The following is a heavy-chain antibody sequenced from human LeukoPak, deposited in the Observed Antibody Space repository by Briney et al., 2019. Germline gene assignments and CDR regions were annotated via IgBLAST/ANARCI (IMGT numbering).Heavy chain of an antibody. D-gene: IGHD3-10*01. Sequence: GGSLRLSCAASGFTFSSYGMHWVRQAPGKGLEWVAVISYDGSNKYYADSVKGRFTISRDNAKHTLYLQMNSLRAEDTAVYYCAKGGPYGMDVWGQGTTVTVSS. CDR3: AKGGPYGMDV. CDR2: ISYDGSNK. CDR1: GFTFSSYG. V-gene: IGHV3-30*18. J-gene: IGHJ6*02.